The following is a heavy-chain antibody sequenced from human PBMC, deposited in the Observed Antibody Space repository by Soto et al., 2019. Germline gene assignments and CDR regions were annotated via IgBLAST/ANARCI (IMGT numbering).Heavy chain of an antibody. V-gene: IGHV1-69*01. CDR2: IIPIFGTA. Sequence: QVQLVQSGAEVKKPGSSVKVSCKASGGTFSSYAISWVRQAPGQGLEWMGGIIPIFGTANYAQKFQGRVTITAEESTGTANMDLRSLRSEERAVYYCARDFGGGCYSCFWGQGTLVTVSS. CDR1: GGTFSSYA. J-gene: IGHJ4*02. D-gene: IGHD2-21*01. CDR3: ARDFGGGCYSCF.